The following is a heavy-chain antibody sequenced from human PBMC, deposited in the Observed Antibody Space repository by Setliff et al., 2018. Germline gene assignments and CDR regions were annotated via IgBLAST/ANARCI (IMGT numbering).Heavy chain of an antibody. CDR1: GGSISSGSYY. Sequence: NPSETLSLTCTVSGGSISSGSYYWSWIRQPAGKGLEWIGHIYTSGSTNYNPSLKSRVTISVDTSKNQFSLKLSSVTAADTAVYYCARHKVITNNWFDPWGQGTLVTVSS. D-gene: IGHD3-22*01. J-gene: IGHJ5*02. CDR3: ARHKVITNNWFDP. CDR2: IYTSGST. V-gene: IGHV4-61*09.